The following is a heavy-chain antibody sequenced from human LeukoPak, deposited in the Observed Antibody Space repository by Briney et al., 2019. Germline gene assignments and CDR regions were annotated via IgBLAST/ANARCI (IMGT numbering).Heavy chain of an antibody. J-gene: IGHJ4*02. CDR2: IWYDGSNK. V-gene: IGHV3-33*01. Sequence: GRSLRLSCAASGFTFSSYGMRWVRQAPGKGLEWVAVIWYDGSNKYYADSVKGRFTISRDNSKNTLYLQMNSLRAEDTAVYYCARDRRRYCSSTSCYTDYWGQGTLVTVSS. D-gene: IGHD2-2*02. CDR3: ARDRRRYCSSTSCYTDY. CDR1: GFTFSSYG.